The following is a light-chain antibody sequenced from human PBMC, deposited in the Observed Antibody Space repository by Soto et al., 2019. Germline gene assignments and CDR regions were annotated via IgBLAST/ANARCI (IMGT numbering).Light chain of an antibody. V-gene: IGLV1-40*01. J-gene: IGLJ1*01. CDR1: RSNIGAGYD. CDR2: GND. Sequence: QSVLTQPPSVSGAPGQRVTISCTGSRSNIGAGYDVHWYQQLPGTGPKLLIYGNDNRPSGVPDRFSGSKSGTSASLAITELQADDEGDYYCQSYDSTLSARYVFGTGTKLTVL. CDR3: QSYDSTLSARYV.